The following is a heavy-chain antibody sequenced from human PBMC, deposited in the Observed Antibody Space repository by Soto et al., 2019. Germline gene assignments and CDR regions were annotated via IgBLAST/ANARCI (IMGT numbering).Heavy chain of an antibody. J-gene: IGHJ5*02. CDR3: ARVSSSSSGYWFDP. Sequence: SETLSLTCTVSGGSISSYYWSWIRQPPGKGLEWIGYIYYSGSTNYNPSLKSRVTISVDTSKNQFSLKLSSVTAADTAVYYCARVSSSSSGYWFDPWGQGTLVTVSS. CDR2: IYYSGST. D-gene: IGHD6-6*01. V-gene: IGHV4-59*01. CDR1: GGSISSYY.